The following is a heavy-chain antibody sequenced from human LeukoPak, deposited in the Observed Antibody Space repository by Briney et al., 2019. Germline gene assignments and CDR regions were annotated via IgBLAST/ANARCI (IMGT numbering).Heavy chain of an antibody. CDR3: ASEKNYGDKYFDS. D-gene: IGHD4-17*01. V-gene: IGHV1-46*02. J-gene: IGHJ4*02. CDR1: GNTFNIYY. Sequence: ASVTVSCKASGNTFNIYYFHWVRQAPGQGLEWMVIINRGNGVTAYAQSFQGRVTLTRDTSASTAYMELSSLRSEDTAIYYCASEKNYGDKYFDSWGQGTVVTVSS. CDR2: INRGNGVT.